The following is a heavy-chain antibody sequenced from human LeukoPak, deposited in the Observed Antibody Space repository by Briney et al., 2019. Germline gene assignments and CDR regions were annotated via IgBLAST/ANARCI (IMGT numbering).Heavy chain of an antibody. Sequence: ASVKVSCKASGYTFTGYYMHWVRQAPGQGLEWMGIINPSGGSTSYAQKFQGRVTMTRDTSTSTVYMELSSLRSEDTAVYYCARAATPYSSSIIGGPFDPWGQGTLVTVSS. D-gene: IGHD6-6*01. CDR2: INPSGGST. J-gene: IGHJ5*02. CDR1: GYTFTGYY. CDR3: ARAATPYSSSIIGGPFDP. V-gene: IGHV1-46*03.